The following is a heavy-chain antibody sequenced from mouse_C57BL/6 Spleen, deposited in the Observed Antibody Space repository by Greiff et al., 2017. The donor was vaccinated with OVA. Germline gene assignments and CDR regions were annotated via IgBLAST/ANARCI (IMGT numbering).Heavy chain of an antibody. CDR1: GYAFSSYW. D-gene: IGHD2-3*01. CDR2: IYPGDGDT. V-gene: IGHV1-80*01. CDR3: ARPRDGYYEFAY. J-gene: IGHJ3*01. Sequence: VQLQQSGAELVKPGASVKISCKASGYAFSSYWMNWVKQRPGKGLEWIGQIYPGDGDTNYNGKFKGKATLTADKSSSTAYMQLSSLTSEDSAVYFCARPRDGYYEFAYWGQGTLVTVSA.